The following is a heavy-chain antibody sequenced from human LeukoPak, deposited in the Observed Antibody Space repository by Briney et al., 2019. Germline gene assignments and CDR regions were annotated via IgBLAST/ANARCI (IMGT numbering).Heavy chain of an antibody. CDR1: GFTFSSYA. D-gene: IGHD3-22*01. Sequence: GGSLRLSCAASGFTFSSYAMSWVRQTPGRGLEWVSAISGSGGRTYYADSVKGRFTISRDNSKDTCYLQIDSLVAEDTAVYYCARFYDTSGYLDCWGQGTLVTVSS. CDR3: ARFYDTSGYLDC. CDR2: ISGSGGRT. V-gene: IGHV3-23*01. J-gene: IGHJ4*02.